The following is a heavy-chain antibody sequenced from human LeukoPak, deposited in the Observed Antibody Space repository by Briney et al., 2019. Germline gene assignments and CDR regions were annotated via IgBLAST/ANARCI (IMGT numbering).Heavy chain of an antibody. CDR1: GFTFSSCG. Sequence: GGSLRLSCAASGFTFSSCGMHWVRQAPGKGLEWVAVISYDGSNKYYADSVKGRFTISRDNSKNTLYLQMNSLRAEDTAVYYCVKDLGGKVAAIFGFDYWGQGTLVTVSS. CDR2: ISYDGSNK. D-gene: IGHD2-21*02. J-gene: IGHJ4*02. CDR3: VKDLGGKVAAIFGFDY. V-gene: IGHV3-30*18.